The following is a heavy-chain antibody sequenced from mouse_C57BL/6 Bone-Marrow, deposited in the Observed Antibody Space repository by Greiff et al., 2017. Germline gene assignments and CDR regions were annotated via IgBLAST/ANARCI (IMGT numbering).Heavy chain of an antibody. Sequence: EVQLQQSVAELVRPGASVKLSCTASGFNFKNTYMPWVKQRPEQGLEWIGRIDPANGNTKYATKFKGKATITADTSSNTAYLQLSSLTSEDTADDYGARLDTTVVAAPYFDYWGQGTTLTVSS. CDR2: IDPANGNT. J-gene: IGHJ2*01. CDR3: ARLDTTVVAAPYFDY. V-gene: IGHV14-3*01. CDR1: GFNFKNTY. D-gene: IGHD1-1*01.